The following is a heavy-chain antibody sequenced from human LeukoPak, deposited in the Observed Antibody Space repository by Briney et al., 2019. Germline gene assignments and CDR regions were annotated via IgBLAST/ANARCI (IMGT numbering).Heavy chain of an antibody. CDR1: GGSITSYY. V-gene: IGHV4-4*07. J-gene: IGHJ4*02. Sequence: SETLSLTCTVSGGSITSYYWSWIRQPAGKGLEWIGRIYTSGSTNYNPSLKSRVTISVDTSKNQFSLKLSSVTAADTAVYYCARDGGRAYGDYVFDYWGQGTLVTVSS. CDR2: IYTSGST. CDR3: ARDGGRAYGDYVFDY. D-gene: IGHD4-17*01.